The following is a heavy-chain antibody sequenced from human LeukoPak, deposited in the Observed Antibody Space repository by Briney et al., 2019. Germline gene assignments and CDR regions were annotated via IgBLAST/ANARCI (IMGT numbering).Heavy chain of an antibody. CDR3: ARDTSGYDPDTTP. D-gene: IGHD5-12*01. V-gene: IGHV3-11*01. J-gene: IGHJ5*02. CDR1: GFTFSDYY. CDR2: ISSSGSTI. Sequence: GGSLRLSCAASGFTFSDYYMSWIRQAPGKGLEWVLYISSSGSTIYYADSVKGRFTISRDNAKNSLYLQMNSLRAEDTAVYYCARDTSGYDPDTTPWGQGTLVTVSS.